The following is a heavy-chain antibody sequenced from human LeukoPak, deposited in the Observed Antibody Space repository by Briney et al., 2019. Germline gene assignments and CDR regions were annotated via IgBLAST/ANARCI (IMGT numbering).Heavy chain of an antibody. CDR3: ARECSITIFGVVPSAFDP. D-gene: IGHD3-3*01. V-gene: IGHV3-21*01. CDR1: GFTFSSYS. Sequence: GGSLRLSCAASGFTFSSYSMNWVRQAPGKGLEWVSSISSSSSYIYYADSVKGRFTISRDNAKNSLYPQMNSLRAEDTAVYYCARECSITIFGVVPSAFDPWGQGTLVTVSS. J-gene: IGHJ5*02. CDR2: ISSSSSYI.